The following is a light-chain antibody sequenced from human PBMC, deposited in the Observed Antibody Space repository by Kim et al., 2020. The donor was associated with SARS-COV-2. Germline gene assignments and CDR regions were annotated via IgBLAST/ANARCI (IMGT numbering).Light chain of an antibody. CDR2: AAS. CDR3: QQSYSTRIT. J-gene: IGKJ3*01. Sequence: ASVGYRVTITCRASQSISSYLNWYQQKPGKAPKLLIYAASSLQSGVPSRFSGSGSGTDFTLTISSLQPEDFATYYCQQSYSTRITFGPGTKVDIK. V-gene: IGKV1-39*01. CDR1: QSISSY.